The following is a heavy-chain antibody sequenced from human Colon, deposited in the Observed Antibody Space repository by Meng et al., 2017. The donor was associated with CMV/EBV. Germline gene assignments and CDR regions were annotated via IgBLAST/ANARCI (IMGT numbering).Heavy chain of an antibody. Sequence: ASVKVSCKASGYTFTSYGISWARQAPGQGLEWMGWISTHNGYTSYAQKFQDRVTMTTDTSTSTAYMDLRSLRSDDSAVYYCARYCSGGNCYSKPGLAKFFDLWGQGTLVTVSS. J-gene: IGHJ4*02. CDR3: ARYCSGGNCYSKPGLAKFFDL. V-gene: IGHV1-18*01. CDR1: GYTFTSYG. D-gene: IGHD2-15*01. CDR2: ISTHNGYT.